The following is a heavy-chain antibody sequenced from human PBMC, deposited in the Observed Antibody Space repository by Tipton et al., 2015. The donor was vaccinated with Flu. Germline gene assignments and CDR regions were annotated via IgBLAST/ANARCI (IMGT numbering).Heavy chain of an antibody. Sequence: TLSLTCTVSGGSISTYYWGWIRQPPGKGLEWIGSIYHNSGSTYYNPSLKSRVTISVDTSKNQFSLKLSSVTAADTAVYYCARSSTAGGPLRPWGQGTLVTVSS. V-gene: IGHV4-39*07. CDR1: GGSISTYY. CDR2: IYHNSGST. CDR3: ARSSTAGGPLRP. D-gene: IGHD2/OR15-2a*01. J-gene: IGHJ5*02.